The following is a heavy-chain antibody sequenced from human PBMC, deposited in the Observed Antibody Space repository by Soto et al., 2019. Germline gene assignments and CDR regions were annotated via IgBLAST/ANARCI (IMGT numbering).Heavy chain of an antibody. D-gene: IGHD3-3*01. Sequence: QVQLQESGPGLVKPSETLSLTCTVSGGSISGFYWSWIRQPPGKGLESIGYIYYTGTTKYNPSLKSRVTISVDTSQNQFSLKVSSVTAADTAVYYCARIFGAYASDYWGQGILVTVSS. V-gene: IGHV4-59*01. CDR1: GGSISGFY. J-gene: IGHJ4*02. CDR3: ARIFGAYASDY. CDR2: IYYTGTT.